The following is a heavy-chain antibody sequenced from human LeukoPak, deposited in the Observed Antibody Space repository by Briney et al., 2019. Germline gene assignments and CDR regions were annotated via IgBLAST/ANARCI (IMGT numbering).Heavy chain of an antibody. J-gene: IGHJ4*02. V-gene: IGHV4-34*01. CDR3: AREGRMSMGIEY. Sequence: SETLSLTCAVYGGSLSGYYWSWIRQSPGKGLEWIGEINHGGSTNYNPSLKSRVTMSVDTSKNHFSLRLSSVTAADTAVYFCAREGRMSMGIEYWGQGTLVTVSS. CDR1: GGSLSGYY. CDR2: INHGGST. D-gene: IGHD4/OR15-4a*01.